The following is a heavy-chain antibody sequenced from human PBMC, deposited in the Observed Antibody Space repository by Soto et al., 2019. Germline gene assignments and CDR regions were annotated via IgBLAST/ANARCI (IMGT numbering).Heavy chain of an antibody. CDR3: VRKYPGTRPFDY. CDR1: GFPFDDFA. D-gene: IGHD2-2*01. V-gene: IGHV3-23*01. Sequence: GVSLSLSCTGSGFPFDDFAINWVRQAPGKGLAWVSAIGTDGNTYYANSVKGRFTISRDNSRTTLYLQMNSLRVEDTALYYCVRKYPGTRPFDYWGQGTLVTVSS. CDR2: IGTDGNT. J-gene: IGHJ4*01.